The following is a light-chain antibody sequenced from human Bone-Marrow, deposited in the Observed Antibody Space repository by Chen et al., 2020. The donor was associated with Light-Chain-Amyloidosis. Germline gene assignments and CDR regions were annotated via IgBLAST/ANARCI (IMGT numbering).Light chain of an antibody. CDR2: RDT. CDR3: QSADSSGTYEVI. J-gene: IGLJ2*01. Sequence: SYDLTQPPSVSVSPGPPARITCSGDDLPTKYAYWYQQKPGQAPVLVIHRDTERPSGISERFSGSSSGTTATLTISGVQAEDEADYHWQSADSSGTYEVIFGGGTKLTVL. V-gene: IGLV3-25*03. CDR1: DLPTKY.